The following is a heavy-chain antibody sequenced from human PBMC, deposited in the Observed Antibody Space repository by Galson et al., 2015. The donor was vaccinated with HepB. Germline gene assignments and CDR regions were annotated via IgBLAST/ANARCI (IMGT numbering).Heavy chain of an antibody. Sequence: SLRLSCAASGFTFGDYAMSWFRQAPGKGLEWVGFIRDKRFGGTTEYAASVKGRFTISRDDSKSIAYLQMNSLKTEDTAVYYCTRGWIARGAGADWFDPWGQGTLVTVSS. J-gene: IGHJ5*02. CDR1: GFTFGDYA. D-gene: IGHD2-21*01. CDR2: IRDKRFGGTT. V-gene: IGHV3-49*03. CDR3: TRGWIARGAGADWFDP.